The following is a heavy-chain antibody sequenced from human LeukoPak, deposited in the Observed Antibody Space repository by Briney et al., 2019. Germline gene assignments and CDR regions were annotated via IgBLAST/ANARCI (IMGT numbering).Heavy chain of an antibody. D-gene: IGHD3-22*01. CDR3: ARDLYPYDSSRNDAFDI. V-gene: IGHV4-31*03. CDR1: GGSISSGGYY. Sequence: SETLSLTCTVSGGSISSGGYYWSWIRQHPGKGLEWIGYIYYSGSTYYNPSLKSRVTISVDTSKNQFSLKLSSVTAADTAVYYCARDLYPYDSSRNDAFDIWGQGTMVTVSS. J-gene: IGHJ3*02. CDR2: IYYSGST.